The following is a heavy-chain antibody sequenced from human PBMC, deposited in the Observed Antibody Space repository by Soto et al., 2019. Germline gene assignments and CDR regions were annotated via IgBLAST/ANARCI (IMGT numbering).Heavy chain of an antibody. CDR3: ATYYGSGSTHFDY. V-gene: IGHV1-69*02. CDR1: GDTFSFYT. J-gene: IGHJ4*02. CDR2: IIPMVGMA. Sequence: QVQLVQSGAEVKKPGSSVRLSCTASGDTFSFYTISWVRQAPGQGPEWMGRIIPMVGMADYPQKFQGRVTISADKSTSTAYMVLSSLRSDDTAISFCATYYGSGSTHFDYWGQGTLVTVSS. D-gene: IGHD3-10*01.